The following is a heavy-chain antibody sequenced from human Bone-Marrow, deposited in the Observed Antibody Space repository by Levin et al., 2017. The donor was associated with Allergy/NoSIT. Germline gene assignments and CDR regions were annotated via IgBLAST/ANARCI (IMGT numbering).Heavy chain of an antibody. CDR2: ISAYSGGA. V-gene: IGHV1-18*01. CDR3: ARGSYNWKDGNYMAVFDY. CDR1: GYTLTDYG. J-gene: IGHJ4*02. Sequence: GESLKISCKASGYTLTDYGLTWLRQAPGHGLEWMGWISAYSGGAKYARSFEGRVIMTTDTSTATFYMELTSLTSDDTAVYYCARGSYNWKDGNYMAVFDYWGQGTLVSVSS. D-gene: IGHD1-1*01.